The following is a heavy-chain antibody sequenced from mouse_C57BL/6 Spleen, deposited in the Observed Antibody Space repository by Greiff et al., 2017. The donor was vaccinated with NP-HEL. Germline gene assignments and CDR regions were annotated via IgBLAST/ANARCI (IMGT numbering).Heavy chain of an antibody. CDR1: GYTFTSYW. D-gene: IGHD3-2*02. CDR3: ARRGSSGLRLYYGV. Sequence: QVQLQQPGAELVMPGASVKLSCKASGYTFTSYWMHWVKQRPGQGLEWIGEIDPSDSYTNYNQKFKGKSTLTVDKSSSTAYMQLSSLTSEDSAVYYCARRGSSGLRLYYGVWGTGTTVTVAS. J-gene: IGHJ1*03. CDR2: IDPSDSYT. V-gene: IGHV1-69*01.